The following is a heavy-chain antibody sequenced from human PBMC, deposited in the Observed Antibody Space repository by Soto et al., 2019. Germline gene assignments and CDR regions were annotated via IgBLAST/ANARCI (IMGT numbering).Heavy chain of an antibody. CDR3: ATRMTTAPY. D-gene: IGHD4-17*01. J-gene: IGHJ4*02. CDR1: GFAVSANY. V-gene: IGHV3-66*01. Sequence: EAHLVGSGGGLVQPGGSLRLSCAASGFAVSANYLSWVRQAPGKGLEWVSLIHSGGDTDYADSVRGRFTISRDNSKNTLYLQMNSLKAEDTAVYYCATRMTTAPYWGQGALVNVSS. CDR2: IHSGGDT.